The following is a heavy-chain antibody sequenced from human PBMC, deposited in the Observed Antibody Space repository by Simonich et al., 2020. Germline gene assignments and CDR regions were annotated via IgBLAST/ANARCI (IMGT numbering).Heavy chain of an antibody. Sequence: EVQLVESGGGLVQPGGSLRLSCAASGFTFSSYEMNWVRQAPGKGLEGVSYISSSGSTIYYADSVKDRFTISRDNAKNSLYLQMNSLRAEDTAVYYCARDFRLQLVEIGTYYYYGMDVWGQGTTVTVSS. V-gene: IGHV3-48*03. J-gene: IGHJ6*02. CDR3: ARDFRLQLVEIGTYYYYGMDV. CDR2: ISSSGSTI. D-gene: IGHD6-6*01. CDR1: GFTFSSYE.